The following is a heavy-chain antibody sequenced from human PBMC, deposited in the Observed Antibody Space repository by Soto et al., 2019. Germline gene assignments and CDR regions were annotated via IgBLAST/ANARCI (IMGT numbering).Heavy chain of an antibody. J-gene: IGHJ5*02. D-gene: IGHD2-2*01. CDR2: IYHSGST. CDR1: GGSISSGGYS. V-gene: IGHV4-30-2*01. Sequence: PSETLSLTCAVSGGSISSGGYSWSWIRQPPGKGLEWIGYIYHSGSTYYNPSLKSRVTISVDRSKNQFSLKLISVTAADTAVYYCARVPDRWGQGTLVTV. CDR3: ARVPDR.